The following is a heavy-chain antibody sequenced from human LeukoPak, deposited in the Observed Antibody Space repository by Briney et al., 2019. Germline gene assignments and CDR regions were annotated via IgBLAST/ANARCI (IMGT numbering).Heavy chain of an antibody. CDR1: GFTVRNNY. CDR2: IYSGGST. D-gene: IGHD3-22*01. CDR3: AGDYYGP. V-gene: IGHV3-66*02. J-gene: IGHJ5*02. Sequence: GGSLRLSCAASGFTVRNNYMRWVRQAPGKGLEWVSSIYSGGSTAYADSVKGRFTISRDNSKNTLYLQMNSLRVEDTAVYYCAGDYYGPWGQGTLVTVSS.